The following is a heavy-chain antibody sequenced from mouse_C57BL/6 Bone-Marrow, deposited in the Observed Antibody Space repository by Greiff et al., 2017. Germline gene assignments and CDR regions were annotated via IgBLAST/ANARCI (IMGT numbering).Heavy chain of an antibody. V-gene: IGHV1-82*01. CDR3: ASTVVATPFAY. CDR2: IYPGDGDT. J-gene: IGHJ3*01. Sequence: QVQLKESGPELVKPGASVKISCKASGYAFSSSWMNWVKQRPGKGLEWIGRIYPGDGDTNYNGKFKGKATLTADKSSSTAYMQLSSLTSEDSAVYFCASTVVATPFAYWGQGTLVTVSA. D-gene: IGHD1-1*01. CDR1: GYAFSSSW.